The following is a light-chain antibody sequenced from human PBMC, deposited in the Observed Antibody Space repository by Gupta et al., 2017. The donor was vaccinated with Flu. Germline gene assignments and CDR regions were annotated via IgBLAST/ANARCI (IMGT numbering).Light chain of an antibody. Sequence: VTTSCTGSTSNIGAGYDVHWDRQLPGTDPKLLIFFYNIRPSGVPDRFSVAMTGTSVPLAITGLQAGGEAYYYGQTYDSSLSTFVFGTGTKVTVL. J-gene: IGLJ1*01. CDR2: FYN. CDR3: QTYDSSLSTFV. V-gene: IGLV1-40*01. CDR1: TSNIGAGYD.